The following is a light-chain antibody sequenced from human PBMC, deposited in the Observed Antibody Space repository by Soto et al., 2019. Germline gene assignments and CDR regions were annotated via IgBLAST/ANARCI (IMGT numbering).Light chain of an antibody. CDR1: QSVSSN. J-gene: IGKJ1*01. CDR3: QQYNNWPAT. CDR2: GAS. Sequence: TVMTQSPATLSVSPGERATLSCRASQSVSSNLAWYQQKPGQAPRLLIYGASTRATGIPARFSGSGSGTEFTLTISSLQSEDFAVYCCQQYNNWPATFGQGTKVDIK. V-gene: IGKV3-15*01.